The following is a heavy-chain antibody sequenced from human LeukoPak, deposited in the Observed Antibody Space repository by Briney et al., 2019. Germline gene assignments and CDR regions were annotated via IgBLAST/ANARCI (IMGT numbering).Heavy chain of an antibody. V-gene: IGHV4-59*01. D-gene: IGHD4-17*01. J-gene: IGHJ4*02. Sequence: SETLSLTCTVSGGSISSYYWSWLRQPPGKGLEWIGYFYYSGSTNYNPSLKSRVSISVDTSKNQFSLKLSSVTTADTAVYYCARGDMTTVTTMGYWGQGTLVTVSS. CDR1: GGSISSYY. CDR3: ARGDMTTVTTMGY. CDR2: FYYSGST.